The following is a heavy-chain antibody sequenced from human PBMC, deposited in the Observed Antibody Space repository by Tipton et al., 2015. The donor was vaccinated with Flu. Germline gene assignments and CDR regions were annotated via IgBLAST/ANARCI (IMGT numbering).Heavy chain of an antibody. Sequence: SLRLSCAASGFTFSNYAVTWVRQPPGKGLEWVSTFSGSGYYADSVRGRFTISRDNSKNTLYLQMNSLRAEDTAIYYCAKGRDSSWYSDFDSWGQGTVVTVSS. J-gene: IGHJ4*02. V-gene: IGHV3-23*01. CDR3: AKGRDSSWYSDFDS. CDR2: FSGSG. CDR1: GFTFSNYA. D-gene: IGHD6-13*01.